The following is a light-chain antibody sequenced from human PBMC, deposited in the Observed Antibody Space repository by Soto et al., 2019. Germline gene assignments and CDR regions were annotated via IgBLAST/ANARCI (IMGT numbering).Light chain of an antibody. Sequence: DIQRTQCLSTLSASLGDRVTITGGASQSISSWLAWYQQKPGKAPKLLIYKASSLESGVPSRFSGSGSGTEFTLTISSLQPDDFATYYCQQYNSYSPLTFGGGTNV. CDR2: KAS. CDR3: QQYNSYSPLT. J-gene: IGKJ4*01. V-gene: IGKV1-5*03. CDR1: QSISSW.